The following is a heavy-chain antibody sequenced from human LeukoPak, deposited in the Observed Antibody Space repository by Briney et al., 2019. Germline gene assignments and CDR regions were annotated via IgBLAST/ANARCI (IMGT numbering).Heavy chain of an antibody. CDR1: GFTFSSYG. D-gene: IGHD3-22*01. V-gene: IGHV3-30*18. CDR2: ISYDGSNK. Sequence: QPGGSLRLSCAASGFTFSSYGMHWVRQAPGKGLEWVAVISYDGSNKYYADSVKGRFTISRDNSKNTLYLQMNSLRAEDTAVYYCAKDAVTYYYDSSGYPPGHWGQGTLVTVSS. J-gene: IGHJ4*02. CDR3: AKDAVTYYYDSSGYPPGH.